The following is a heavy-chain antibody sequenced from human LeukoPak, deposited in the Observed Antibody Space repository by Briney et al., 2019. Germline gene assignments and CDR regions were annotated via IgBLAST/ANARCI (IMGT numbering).Heavy chain of an antibody. J-gene: IGHJ4*02. D-gene: IGHD1-26*01. CDR2: IKQDGSEK. Sequence: GGSLRLSCAASGFTFNSYWMSWVRQAPGKGLEWVANIKQDGSEKYYVDSVKGRFTISRDNAKNSLYLQMNSLRAEDTAVYYCARDLEVGATNFDYWGQGTLVTVSS. V-gene: IGHV3-7*01. CDR3: ARDLEVGATNFDY. CDR1: GFTFNSYW.